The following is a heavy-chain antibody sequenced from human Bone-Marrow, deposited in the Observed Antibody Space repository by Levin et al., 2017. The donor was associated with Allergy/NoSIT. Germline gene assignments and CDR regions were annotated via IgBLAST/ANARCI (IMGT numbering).Heavy chain of an antibody. CDR2: INPNTGIP. Sequence: PGESLKISCEASGYTFTSYAINWVRQAPGQGLEWMGWINPNTGIPMYAEKFIRRFVFSVDTSVSTASLQIKSLQADDTAVYYCAKTEEGALVGGNYYMAVWGNGTTVIVSS. J-gene: IGHJ6*03. D-gene: IGHD1-26*01. CDR3: AKTEEGALVGGNYYMAV. CDR1: GYTFTSYA. V-gene: IGHV7-4-1*02.